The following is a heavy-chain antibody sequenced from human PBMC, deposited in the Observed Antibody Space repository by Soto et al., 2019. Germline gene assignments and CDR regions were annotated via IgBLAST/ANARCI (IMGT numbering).Heavy chain of an antibody. CDR1: GFTFSSYS. V-gene: IGHV3-48*02. CDR3: ARESGIMFGGVIVIPSFDP. CDR2: ISSSSSTI. D-gene: IGHD3-16*02. J-gene: IGHJ5*02. Sequence: EVQLVESGGGLVQPGGSLRLSCAASGFTFSSYSMNWVRQAPGKGLEWVSYISSSSSTIYYADSVKGRFTISRDTAKNSLYLQVNSRRDEDTAVYYCARESGIMFGGVIVIPSFDPWGQGTLVTVSS.